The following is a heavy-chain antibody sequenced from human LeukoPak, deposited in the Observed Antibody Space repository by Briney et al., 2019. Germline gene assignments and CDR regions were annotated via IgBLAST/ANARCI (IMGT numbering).Heavy chain of an antibody. D-gene: IGHD1-26*01. V-gene: IGHV3-74*01. CDR1: GFTFSNYW. CDR2: INSDGSST. J-gene: IGHJ4*02. Sequence: GGSLRLSCAASGFTFSNYWMHWVRQAPGKGLVWVSRINSDGSSTIYADSVKGRFSISRDNAKNTLYLQMNSLRAEDTAVYYCARNSDLFDYWGQGTLVTVSS. CDR3: ARNSDLFDY.